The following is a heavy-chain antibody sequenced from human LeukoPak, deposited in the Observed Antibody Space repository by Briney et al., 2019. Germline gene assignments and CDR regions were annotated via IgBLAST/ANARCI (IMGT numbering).Heavy chain of an antibody. J-gene: IGHJ4*02. CDR1: GFTVSSNY. D-gene: IGHD5-18*01. CDR2: IYSGGST. V-gene: IGHV3-53*01. CDR3: ARESTAMATFYFDY. Sequence: PGGSLRLSCAASGFTVSSNYMSWVRQAPGKGLEWVSVIYSGGSTYYADSVMGRFTISRDNSKNTLYLQMNSLRAEDTAVYYCARESTAMATFYFDYWGQGTLVTVSS.